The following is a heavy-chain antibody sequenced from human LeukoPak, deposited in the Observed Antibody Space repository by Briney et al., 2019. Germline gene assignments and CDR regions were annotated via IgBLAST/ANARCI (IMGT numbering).Heavy chain of an antibody. Sequence: GGSQTLFCAPSGYTLSSQDMHWARQAPGKGLEWVAVISYDGSNKYYADSVKGRFTISRDNSKNTLYMQMNSLRAEDTAVYYCAKDPLGGVDQADFDYCGKLVLVSVSS. J-gene: IGHJ4*02. V-gene: IGHV3-30*18. D-gene: IGHD2-15*01. CDR2: ISYDGSNK. CDR1: GYTLSSQD. CDR3: AKDPLGGVDQADFDY.